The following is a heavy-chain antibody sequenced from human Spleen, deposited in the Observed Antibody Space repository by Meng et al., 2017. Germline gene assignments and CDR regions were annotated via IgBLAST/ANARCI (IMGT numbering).Heavy chain of an antibody. D-gene: IGHD4-11*01. CDR1: GGSISSSNW. CDR3: ARGPTTMAHDFDY. V-gene: IGHV4-4*02. J-gene: IGHJ4*02. Sequence: QMQLQESGPGLVKPSGTLSLTCVVSGGSISSSNWWSWVRQPPGKGLQWIGEINYSGTTNYNPSLESRATISVDTSQNNLSLKLSSVTAADSAVYYCARGPTTMAHDFDYWGQGALVTVSS. CDR2: INYSGTT.